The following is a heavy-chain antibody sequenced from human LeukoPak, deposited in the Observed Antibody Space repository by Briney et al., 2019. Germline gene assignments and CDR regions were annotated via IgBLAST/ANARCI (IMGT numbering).Heavy chain of an antibody. J-gene: IGHJ6*02. D-gene: IGHD3-22*01. CDR2: ISAYNGNT. CDR1: GYTFTSYG. Sequence: ASVKVSCTASGYTFTSYGISWVRQAPGQGLEWMGWISAYNGNTNYAQKLQGRVTMMTVTSTSTAYMELRSLRSDDTAVYYCARERPYYYDSSGYYYNLLGYYYYGMDVSGQGTTVTVSS. CDR3: ARERPYYYDSSGYYYNLLGYYYYGMDV. V-gene: IGHV1-18*01.